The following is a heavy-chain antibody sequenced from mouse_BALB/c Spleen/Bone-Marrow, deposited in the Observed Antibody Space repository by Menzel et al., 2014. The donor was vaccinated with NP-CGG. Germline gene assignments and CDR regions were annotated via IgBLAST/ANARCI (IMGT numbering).Heavy chain of an antibody. CDR3: ARSTAAMDY. CDR1: GYAFSSYW. D-gene: IGHD1-2*01. V-gene: IGHV1-80*01. Sequence: VRLQESGAELARPGSSVKISCKASGYAFSSYWMNWVKQRPGQGLEWIGQIYPGDGDTNYNGKFKGKATLTADKSSSTAPMQLSSLTSEDSAVYFCARSTAAMDYWGQGTTLTVSS. CDR2: IYPGDGDT. J-gene: IGHJ2*01.